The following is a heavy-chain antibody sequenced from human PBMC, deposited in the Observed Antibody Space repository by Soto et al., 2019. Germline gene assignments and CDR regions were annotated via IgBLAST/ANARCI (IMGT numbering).Heavy chain of an antibody. Sequence: QVQLVQSGAEVKKPGASVKVSCKASGYTFTSYDINWVRQATGQGLEWMGWMNPNSGNTGYAQKFQGRVTMTRNTSLSTAYMELSSLRSEDTAVYYCATGCVRSGGSCYRYWGQGTLVTVSS. V-gene: IGHV1-8*01. CDR2: MNPNSGNT. D-gene: IGHD2-15*01. CDR3: ATGCVRSGGSCYRY. CDR1: GYTFTSYD. J-gene: IGHJ4*02.